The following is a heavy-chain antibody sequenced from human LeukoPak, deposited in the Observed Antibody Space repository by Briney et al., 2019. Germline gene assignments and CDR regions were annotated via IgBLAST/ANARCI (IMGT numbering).Heavy chain of an antibody. CDR3: ARDPLAIFGVGPPFDY. CDR1: GYTFTGCY. J-gene: IGHJ4*02. V-gene: IGHV1-2*02. Sequence: GASVKVSCKASGYTFTGCYMHWVRQAPGQGLEWMGWINPNSGGTNYAQKFQGRVTMTRDTSISTAYMELSRLISDDTAVYYCARDPLAIFGVGPPFDYWGQGTLVTVSS. CDR2: INPNSGGT. D-gene: IGHD3-3*01.